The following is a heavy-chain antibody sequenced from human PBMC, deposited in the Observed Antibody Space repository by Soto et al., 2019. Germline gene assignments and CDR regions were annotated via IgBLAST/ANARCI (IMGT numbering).Heavy chain of an antibody. CDR2: ISSSSRYI. D-gene: IGHD5-12*01. V-gene: IGHV3-21*01. CDR3: ARSPVEIVATSLYWFDS. Sequence: EVQLVESGGGLVKPGGSLRLSCAASGFTFSSYSMNWVRQAPGKGLEWVSSISSSSRYIYYANSVKGRFTISRDNAKNALYLQMNSIVVEDTAVYYCARSPVEIVATSLYWFDSWGQGTLVTVSS. CDR1: GFTFSSYS. J-gene: IGHJ5*01.